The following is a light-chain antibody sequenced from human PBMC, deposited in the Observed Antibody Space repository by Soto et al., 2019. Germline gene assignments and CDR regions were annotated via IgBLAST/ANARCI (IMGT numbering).Light chain of an antibody. Sequence: EIVLTQSPGTLSLSPGERATLSCRASQSVSSSYLAWYQQKPGQAPRLLIYGASSRTTGIPDRFSGSGSGTKFTLTIRKPEPEDFAVYYCQQYGSSPITFGGGTKVEIK. CDR2: GAS. V-gene: IGKV3-20*01. J-gene: IGKJ4*01. CDR1: QSVSSSY. CDR3: QQYGSSPIT.